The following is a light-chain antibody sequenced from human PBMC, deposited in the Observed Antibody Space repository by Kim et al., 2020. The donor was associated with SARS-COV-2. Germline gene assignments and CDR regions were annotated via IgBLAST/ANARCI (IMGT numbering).Light chain of an antibody. J-gene: IGKJ1*01. CDR3: QQYSSSPGT. CDR1: PSVSSNY. CDR2: GAS. Sequence: SPGDRATLSCRASPSVSSNYLAWYQQKPGQAPRLLIYGASSRATGIPVRFSGSRSGTDFTLTITRLEPEDFAVYYCQQYSSSPGTFGQGTKVDIK. V-gene: IGKV3-20*01.